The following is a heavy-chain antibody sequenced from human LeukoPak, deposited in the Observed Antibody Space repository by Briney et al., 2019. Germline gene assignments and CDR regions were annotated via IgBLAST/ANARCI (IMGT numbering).Heavy chain of an antibody. D-gene: IGHD6-19*01. Sequence: GGSLRLSCAASGFTFDDYGMSWVRQVPGKGLEWVSSITSSSSYIYYADSVKGRFTISRDNAKNSLYLQMNSLRAEDTAVYYCARDSIISSGWYGGFDYWGQGTLVTVSS. V-gene: IGHV3-21*01. CDR3: ARDSIISSGWYGGFDY. J-gene: IGHJ4*02. CDR2: ITSSSSYI. CDR1: GFTFDDYG.